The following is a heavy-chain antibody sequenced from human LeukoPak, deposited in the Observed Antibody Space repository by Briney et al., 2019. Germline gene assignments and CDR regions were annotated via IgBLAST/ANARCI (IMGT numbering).Heavy chain of an antibody. D-gene: IGHD5-18*01. Sequence: KGGESLKISCKGSGYSFTSYWIGWVRQMPGKGLEWMGIIYPGDSDPRYSPSFQGQVTISADKSISTAYLQWSSLKASDTAMYYCAKRNSYGYTGVDYWGQGTLVTVSS. CDR3: AKRNSYGYTGVDY. CDR1: GYSFTSYW. J-gene: IGHJ4*02. CDR2: IYPGDSDP. V-gene: IGHV5-51*01.